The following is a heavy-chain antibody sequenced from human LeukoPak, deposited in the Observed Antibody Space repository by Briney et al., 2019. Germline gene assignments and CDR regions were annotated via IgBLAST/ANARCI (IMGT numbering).Heavy chain of an antibody. CDR2: IYHSGST. Sequence: SETLSLTCADSGGSISSGGYSWSWIRQPPGKGLEWIGYIYHSGSTYYNPSLKSRVTISVDRSKNQFTLKLSSVTAADTAVYYCARVGVQRSFDYWGQRTLVTVSS. CDR3: ARVGVQRSFDY. CDR1: GGSISSGGYS. V-gene: IGHV4-30-2*01. D-gene: IGHD3-16*01. J-gene: IGHJ4*02.